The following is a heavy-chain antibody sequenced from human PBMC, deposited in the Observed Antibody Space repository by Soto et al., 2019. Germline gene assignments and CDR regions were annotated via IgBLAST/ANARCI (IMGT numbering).Heavy chain of an antibody. J-gene: IGHJ4*02. V-gene: IGHV3-30-3*01. CDR1: GFTFSSYA. CDR3: ARDRQAVAGLSFHFDY. Sequence: GGSLRLSCAASGFTFSSYAMHWVRQAPGKGLEWVAVISYDGSNKYYADSVKGRFTISRDNSKNTLYLQMNSLRAEDTAVYYCARDRQAVAGLSFHFDYWGQGTLVTVSS. CDR2: ISYDGSNK. D-gene: IGHD6-19*01.